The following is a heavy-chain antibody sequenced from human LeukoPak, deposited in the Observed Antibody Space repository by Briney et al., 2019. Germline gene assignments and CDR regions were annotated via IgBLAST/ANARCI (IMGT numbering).Heavy chain of an antibody. CDR2: ITAGSSYI. CDR1: GFTFSTSR. Sequence: PGGSLRLSCAASGFTFSTSRMNWVRQAPGKGLEWVSSITAGSSYIYYADSVKGRFTISRDNAKNSLYLQMNSLRAEDTAVYYCARLLVGVTGGAFDIWGQGTMVTVSS. V-gene: IGHV3-21*01. CDR3: ARLLVGVTGGAFDI. D-gene: IGHD1-26*01. J-gene: IGHJ3*02.